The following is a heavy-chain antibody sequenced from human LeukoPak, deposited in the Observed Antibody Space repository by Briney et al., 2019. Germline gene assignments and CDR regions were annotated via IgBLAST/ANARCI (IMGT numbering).Heavy chain of an antibody. Sequence: PSETLSLTCIVSGGSVSSGSYYWGWIRQHPGKGLEWIGYIYYTGSTYYSPSLKSRVPISVDTSKNQFSLKVSSVTAADTAIYYCATFTTSSGFKYWGQGTLVTVSS. CDR2: IYYTGST. J-gene: IGHJ4*02. CDR1: GGSVSSGSYY. V-gene: IGHV4-31*03. D-gene: IGHD6-6*01. CDR3: ATFTTSSGFKY.